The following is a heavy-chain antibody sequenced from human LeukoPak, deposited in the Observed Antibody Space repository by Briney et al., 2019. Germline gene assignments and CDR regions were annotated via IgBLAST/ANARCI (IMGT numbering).Heavy chain of an antibody. J-gene: IGHJ4*02. D-gene: IGHD3-22*01. CDR1: GGSFSGYY. V-gene: IGHV4-34*01. Sequence: PSETLSLTCAVYGGSFSGYYWSWIRQPPGKGLEWIGEINHSGSTNYNPSLKSRVTISVDTSKNQFSPKLSSVTAADTAVYYCARRYYYDSSGYYGSWGQGTLVTVSS. CDR3: ARRYYYDSSGYYGS. CDR2: INHSGST.